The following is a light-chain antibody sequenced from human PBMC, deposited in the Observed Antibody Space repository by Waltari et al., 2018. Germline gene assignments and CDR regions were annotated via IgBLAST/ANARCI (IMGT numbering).Light chain of an antibody. Sequence: DIQMTQSPSSLSASVGDRITITCRASQSIGSYLIWYQQKPGKAPNLLIYAASSLQSGVPSRFSGSGSGPDFTLTISSLQPEDFATYYCQQSYSTLYTFGQGTKLEIK. CDR2: AAS. CDR1: QSIGSY. V-gene: IGKV1-39*01. J-gene: IGKJ2*01. CDR3: QQSYSTLYT.